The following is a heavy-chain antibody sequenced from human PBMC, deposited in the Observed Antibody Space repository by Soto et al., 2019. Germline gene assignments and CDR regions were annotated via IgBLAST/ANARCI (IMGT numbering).Heavy chain of an antibody. J-gene: IGHJ4*02. V-gene: IGHV3-30*18. CDR3: AKNGKRYYDFWSGYYFLDY. CDR1: GFTFSSYG. D-gene: IGHD3-3*01. Sequence: PGGSLRLSCAASGFTFSSYGMHWVRQAPGKGLEWVAVISYDGSNKYYADSVKGRFTISRDNSKNTLYLQMNSLRAEDTAVYYCAKNGKRYYDFWSGYYFLDYWGQGTLVTVSS. CDR2: ISYDGSNK.